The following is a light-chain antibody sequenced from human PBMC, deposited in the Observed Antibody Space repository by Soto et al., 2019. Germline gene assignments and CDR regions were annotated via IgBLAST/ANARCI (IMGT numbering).Light chain of an antibody. J-gene: IGKJ3*01. CDR2: GAS. CDR3: QQSYTAPCT. Sequence: DIQMTQSPSSLSASVGDRVTITCRASQSISSHLNWYQQKPGKAPNLLIYGASGLQSGVPARFSGGGSGTDFTLTISSLQPGDFATYYCQQSYTAPCTFGPGTKVESK. V-gene: IGKV1-39*01. CDR1: QSISSH.